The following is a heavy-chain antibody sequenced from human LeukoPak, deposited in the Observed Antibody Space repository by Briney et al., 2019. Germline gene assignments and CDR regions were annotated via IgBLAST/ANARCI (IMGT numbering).Heavy chain of an antibody. CDR3: ARDGRFPPEVLPRYFDY. Sequence: SETLPLTCTVSGGSISSSSYYWGWIRQPPGKGLEWIGSIYYSGSTYYNPSLKSRVTISVDTSKNQFSLKLSSVTAADTAVYYCARDGRFPPEVLPRYFDYWGQGTLVTVSS. D-gene: IGHD1-26*01. CDR2: IYYSGST. CDR1: GGSISSSSYY. J-gene: IGHJ4*02. V-gene: IGHV4-39*07.